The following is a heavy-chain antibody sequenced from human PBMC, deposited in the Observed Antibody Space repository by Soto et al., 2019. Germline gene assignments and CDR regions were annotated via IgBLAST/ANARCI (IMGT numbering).Heavy chain of an antibody. Sequence: KTSETLSLTCAVYGGSFSGYYWSWIRQPPGKGLEWIGEINHSGSTNYNPSLKSRVTISVDTSKNQFSLKLSSVTAADTAVYYCARYWGVRWRFYYYYGMDVWGQGTTVTVSS. CDR2: INHSGST. J-gene: IGHJ6*02. CDR1: GGSFSGYY. CDR3: ARYWGVRWRFYYYYGMDV. D-gene: IGHD2-21*01. V-gene: IGHV4-34*01.